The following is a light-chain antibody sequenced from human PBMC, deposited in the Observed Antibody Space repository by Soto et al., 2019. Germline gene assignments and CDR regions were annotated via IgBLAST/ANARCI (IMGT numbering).Light chain of an antibody. CDR2: DVS. CDR1: QGISSY. CDR3: QQLNSYPIT. J-gene: IGKJ5*01. Sequence: VVWMTQSLSLLSAYTGDRVTISCRMSQGISSYLAWYQQKPGKAPELLIYDVSSLESGVPSRCSGSASGTDFPLTISSLQPEDFATYYWQQLNSYPITFGQGTRLEIK. V-gene: IGKV1D-8*03.